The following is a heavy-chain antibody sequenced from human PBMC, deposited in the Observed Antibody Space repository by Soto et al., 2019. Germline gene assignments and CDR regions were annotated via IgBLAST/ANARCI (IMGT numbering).Heavy chain of an antibody. J-gene: IGHJ5*02. D-gene: IGHD1-26*01. CDR3: YSHFVFASGTHYETLT. CDR2: IRGKIYGGTA. CDR1: GLTFGSAW. Sequence: DVQLVESGGGLVEPGGSLRLSCAASGLTFGSAWMSWVRQAPGRGLEWVGRIRGKIYGGTADYAVPVKGRFTISRDDSKSTLYLQINCPKIVDTCIYYCYSHFVFASGTHYETLTWGQGTLVTVSA. V-gene: IGHV3-15*07.